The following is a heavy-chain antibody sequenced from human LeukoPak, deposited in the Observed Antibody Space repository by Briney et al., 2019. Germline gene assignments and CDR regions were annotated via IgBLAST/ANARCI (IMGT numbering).Heavy chain of an antibody. CDR1: GESLNSYY. CDR3: ARGAWATRLGS. CDR2: IYESGTT. D-gene: IGHD2-15*01. Sequence: SETLSLTCAVYGESLNSYYWSSVRQPPGEGLEWIGEIYESGTTEYNPSLKSRVTISMVPSKQQFSLSLSSVTAADTAVYYCARGAWATRLGSWGLGTPVIVSS. J-gene: IGHJ4*02. V-gene: IGHV4-34*01.